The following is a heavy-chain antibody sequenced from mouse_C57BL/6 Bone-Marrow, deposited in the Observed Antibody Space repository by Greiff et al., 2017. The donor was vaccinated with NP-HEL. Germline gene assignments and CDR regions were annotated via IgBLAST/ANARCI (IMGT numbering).Heavy chain of an antibody. CDR1: GFTFSDYY. Sequence: DVKLVESGGGLVQPGGSLKLSCAASGFTFSDYYMNGVRQTQEKGLEWVAYISNVGGGTYYPATVKGRFTITRDNAKNTLYLQRSRLKSEDTAMYYCAGYDGYYVGFAYWGQGTLVTVSA. V-gene: IGHV5-12*01. D-gene: IGHD2-3*01. J-gene: IGHJ3*01. CDR2: ISNVGGGT. CDR3: AGYDGYYVGFAY.